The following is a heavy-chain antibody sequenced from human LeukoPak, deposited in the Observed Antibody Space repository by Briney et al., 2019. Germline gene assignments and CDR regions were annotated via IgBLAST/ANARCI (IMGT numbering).Heavy chain of an antibody. CDR3: AREGYHDSSGYSIDAFDI. J-gene: IGHJ3*02. CDR2: ICDSGST. D-gene: IGHD3-22*01. Sequence: SETLSLTCTVSGGSISSYYWSWIRQPPGKGLEWIGCICDSGSTNYNPAPKRRVTISVDTPKQQFSQKLLSVTAADTAVYYCAREGYHDSSGYSIDAFDIWGQGTMVTVSS. V-gene: IGHV4-59*01. CDR1: GGSISSYY.